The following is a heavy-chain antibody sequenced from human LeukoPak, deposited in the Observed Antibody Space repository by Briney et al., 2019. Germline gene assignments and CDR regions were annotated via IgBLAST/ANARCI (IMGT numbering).Heavy chain of an antibody. CDR2: ISSSSSTI. D-gene: IGHD6-6*01. CDR3: AREYSSSSGKALDY. CDR1: GLTFSTYS. V-gene: IGHV3-48*02. J-gene: IGHJ4*02. Sequence: GGSLRLSCAASGLTFSTYSTNWVRQAPGKGLEWVSYISSSSSTIYYADSVKGRFTISRDNAKNSLHLQMNTPRDEDTAVYYCAREYSSSSGKALDYWGQGTLVTVSS.